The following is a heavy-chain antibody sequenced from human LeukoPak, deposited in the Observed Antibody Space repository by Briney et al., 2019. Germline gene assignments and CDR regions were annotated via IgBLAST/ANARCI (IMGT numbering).Heavy chain of an antibody. J-gene: IGHJ4*02. V-gene: IGHV4-59*11. D-gene: IGHD1-7*01. Sequence: SETLSLTCTVSGASINSHYWSRFRQPPEKGLEWIGHIYYSGTTFYNPSLNSRVTISVDTSKNQFSLKLSSVTAADTAMYYCARSPSNWNYNYWGQGTLVTVSS. CDR3: ARSPSNWNYNY. CDR1: GASINSHY. CDR2: IYYSGTT.